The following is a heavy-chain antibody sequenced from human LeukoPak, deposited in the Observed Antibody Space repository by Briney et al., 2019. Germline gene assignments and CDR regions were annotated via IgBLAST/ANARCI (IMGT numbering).Heavy chain of an antibody. V-gene: IGHV4-31*03. Sequence: KSSETLSLTCTVSGGFISSGGYYWSWIRQHPGKGLEWIGYIYYSGSTYYNPSLKSRVTISVDTSKNQFSLKLSSVTAADTAVYYCARGYDSSGYYPGYFDYWGQGTLVTVSS. D-gene: IGHD3-22*01. CDR1: GGFISSGGYY. CDR2: IYYSGST. J-gene: IGHJ4*02. CDR3: ARGYDSSGYYPGYFDY.